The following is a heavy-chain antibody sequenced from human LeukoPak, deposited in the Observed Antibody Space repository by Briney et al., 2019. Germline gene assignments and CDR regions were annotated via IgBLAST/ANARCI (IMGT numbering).Heavy chain of an antibody. CDR3: ARGKGYYYYYYMDV. CDR2: INPSGGNT. V-gene: IGHV1-46*01. CDR1: GYTFTSYY. Sequence: RASVRVSCKASGYTFTSYYMHWVRQAPGQGLEWMGIINPSGGNTGYAQKFQGRVTITRNTSISTAYMELSSLRSEDTAVYYCARGKGYYYYYYMDVWGKGTTVTVSS. J-gene: IGHJ6*03.